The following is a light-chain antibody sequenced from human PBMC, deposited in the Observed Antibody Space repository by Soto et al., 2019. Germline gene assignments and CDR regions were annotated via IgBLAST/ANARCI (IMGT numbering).Light chain of an antibody. V-gene: IGKV1-27*01. CDR3: QKHNNAPWT. Sequence: DIQMTQSPSSLSASVGDRVTITCRASQGISSYLAWYQQKPGKVPKLLIYAASTLQSGVPSRFSGSASGTDFTLTISSLQPEDVATYYCQKHNNAPWTFGQGTKVEIK. CDR2: AAS. CDR1: QGISSY. J-gene: IGKJ1*01.